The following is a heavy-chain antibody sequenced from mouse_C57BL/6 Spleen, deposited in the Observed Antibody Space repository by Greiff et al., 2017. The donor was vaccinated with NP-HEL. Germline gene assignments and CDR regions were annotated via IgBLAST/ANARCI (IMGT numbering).Heavy chain of an antibody. D-gene: IGHD1-1*01. CDR2: IYPGSGNT. J-gene: IGHJ4*01. Sequence: QVQLQQSGAELVRPGASVKLSCKASGYTFTDYYINWVKQRPGQGLEWIARIYPGSGNTYYNEKFKGKATLTAEKSSSTAYMQLSSLTSEDSAVYFCARENYGSSRYAMDYWGQGTSVTVSS. CDR3: ARENYGSSRYAMDY. CDR1: GYTFTDYY. V-gene: IGHV1-76*01.